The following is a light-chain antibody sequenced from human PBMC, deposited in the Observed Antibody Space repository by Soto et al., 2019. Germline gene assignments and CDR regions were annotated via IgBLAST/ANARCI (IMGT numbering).Light chain of an antibody. V-gene: IGKV1-5*03. CDR3: QQYNSYSPWT. CDR1: QSISVW. Sequence: DNQTTQSPSTLSAYVGDRVTITCRASQSISVWLAWYQQKAGKAPNLLIYKASRLESGVPSRFSGSGSETEFTLTISGLQPCDSATYYCQQYNSYSPWTFGPGTNVDI. J-gene: IGKJ1*01. CDR2: KAS.